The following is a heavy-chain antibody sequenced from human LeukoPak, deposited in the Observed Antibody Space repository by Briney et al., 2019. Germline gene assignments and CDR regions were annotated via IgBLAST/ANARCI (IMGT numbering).Heavy chain of an antibody. CDR1: GFTFSSYT. D-gene: IGHD1-1*01. J-gene: IGHJ4*02. CDR2: ISGSNSYI. V-gene: IGHV3-21*01. Sequence: GGSLRRSCAASGFTFSSYTMHWIRQAPGKGLEWVSSISGSNSYIFYADSVKVRFTVSRDNAKDSLYLQMNSLRTEDTAVYYCARALTTLTYEGYWGQGTLVTVSS. CDR3: ARALTTLTYEGY.